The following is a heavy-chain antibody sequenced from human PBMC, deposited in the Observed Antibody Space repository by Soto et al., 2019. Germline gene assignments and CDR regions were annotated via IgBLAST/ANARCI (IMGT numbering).Heavy chain of an antibody. CDR2: ISYDGSNK. D-gene: IGHD2-2*01. V-gene: IGHV3-30*03. CDR3: AILPAAMHYFDY. Sequence: QVQLVESGGGVVQPGRSLRISCAASGFTFSSYGMHWVRQAPGKGLEWVAVISYDGSNKYYADSVKGRFTISRDNSKNTLYLQMNSLRAEDTAVYYCAILPAAMHYFDYWGQGTLVTVSS. CDR1: GFTFSSYG. J-gene: IGHJ4*02.